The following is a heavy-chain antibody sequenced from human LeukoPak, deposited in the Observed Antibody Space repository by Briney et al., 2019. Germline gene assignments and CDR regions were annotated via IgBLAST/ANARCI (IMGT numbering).Heavy chain of an antibody. CDR3: AKLSYYYDSSGYSLPFDY. D-gene: IGHD3-22*01. J-gene: IGHJ4*02. CDR2: ISGSGGST. V-gene: IGHV3-23*01. Sequence: GGSLRLSCAASGFTFSSYAMSWVRQAPGKGLEWVSAISGSGGSTYYADSVKGRFTISRDNSKNTLYLQMNSLRAEDTAVYYCAKLSYYYDSSGYSLPFDYWGQGTLVTVSS. CDR1: GFTFSSYA.